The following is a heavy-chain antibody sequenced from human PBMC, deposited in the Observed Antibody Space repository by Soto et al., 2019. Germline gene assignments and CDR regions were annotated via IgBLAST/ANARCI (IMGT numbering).Heavy chain of an antibody. Sequence: SETLSLTCTVSGGSISSGGYSWSWIRQPPGKGLEWIGNIHSSGSTYYNPSLKSRVTLSIDTSKNHFSLELTSVTAADTAVYFCARVPKAYSSGWYFWFDPWGQGTPVTVSS. CDR3: ARVPKAYSSGWYFWFDP. CDR1: GGSISSGGYS. J-gene: IGHJ5*02. V-gene: IGHV4-30-2*03. D-gene: IGHD6-19*01. CDR2: IHSSGST.